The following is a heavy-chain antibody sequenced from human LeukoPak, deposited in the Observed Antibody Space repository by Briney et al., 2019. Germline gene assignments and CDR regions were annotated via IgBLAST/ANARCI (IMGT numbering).Heavy chain of an antibody. Sequence: GGSLRLSCAASGFTFSSYEMNWVRQAPGKGLGWVSYIGSSGTTIYYADSVKGRFTISRDNAKNSLYLQVNSLRAEDTAIYYCAREYSGSFLWGQGTMVTVSS. CDR3: AREYSGSFL. CDR1: GFTFSSYE. J-gene: IGHJ3*01. CDR2: IGSSGTTI. V-gene: IGHV3-48*03. D-gene: IGHD1-26*01.